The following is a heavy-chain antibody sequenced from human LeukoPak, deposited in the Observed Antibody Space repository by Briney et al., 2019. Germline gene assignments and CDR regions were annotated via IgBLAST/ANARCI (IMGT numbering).Heavy chain of an antibody. CDR2: IYSGGST. Sequence: PGGSLRLSCAASGFTVSSNYMSWVRQAPGKGLEWVSVIYSGGSTYYADSVKGRFTISRDNSKNTLYLQMNSLRAEDTAVYYCATHPGETSYGFDYWGQGTLVTVSS. V-gene: IGHV3-53*01. CDR1: GFTVSSNY. CDR3: ATHPGETSYGFDY. D-gene: IGHD5-18*01. J-gene: IGHJ4*02.